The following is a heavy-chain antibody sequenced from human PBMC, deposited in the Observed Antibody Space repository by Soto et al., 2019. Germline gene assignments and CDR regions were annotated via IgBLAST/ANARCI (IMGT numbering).Heavy chain of an antibody. Sequence: QVQLVQSGGEVKKPGASVKVSCKASGDTVTNYGISWVRQAPGQGLEWMGWISFYNGNTNYAQKLQGRVTLTTDTSTSTAYMELRSLISDDTAVYYCASATSIAVAGKENWGKGTLVTVSS. CDR3: ASATSIAVAGKEN. CDR1: GDTVTNYG. D-gene: IGHD6-19*01. J-gene: IGHJ4*02. CDR2: ISFYNGNT. V-gene: IGHV1-18*01.